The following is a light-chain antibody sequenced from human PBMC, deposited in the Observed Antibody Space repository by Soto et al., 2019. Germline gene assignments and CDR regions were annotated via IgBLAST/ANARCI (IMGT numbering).Light chain of an antibody. V-gene: IGKV3-20*01. Sequence: EIVMTQSPGTLSLSPGERATLSCRASQSLNSFYLAWYQQKPGQAPRLLIYGSSNRATGIPDRFSGSGSGTVFTFTISRLDPEVFAVFSCQKYDIPPGTLGKGTKVDIK. CDR3: QKYDIPPGT. CDR1: QSLNSFY. CDR2: GSS. J-gene: IGKJ1*01.